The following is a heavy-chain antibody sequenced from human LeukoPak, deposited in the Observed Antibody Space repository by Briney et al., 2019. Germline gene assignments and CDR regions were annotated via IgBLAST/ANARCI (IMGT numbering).Heavy chain of an antibody. V-gene: IGHV3-21*01. CDR3: ARRGYSDSSGYDY. D-gene: IGHD3-22*01. Sequence: PGGSLRLSCATSGFTFKNYAMNWVRQAPGKGLECVSSISGDSSDIYYADSVMGRSTISRDNVKNSVYLQINSLRAEDTAIYYCARRGYSDSSGYDYWGQGTLVTVSS. CDR1: GFTFKNYA. CDR2: ISGDSSDI. J-gene: IGHJ4*02.